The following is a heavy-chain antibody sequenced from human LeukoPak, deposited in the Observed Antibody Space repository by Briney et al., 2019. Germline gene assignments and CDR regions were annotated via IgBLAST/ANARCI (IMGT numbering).Heavy chain of an antibody. CDR3: ARDPHFMTTVTTDSAFDI. V-gene: IGHV4-39*02. Sequence: SETLSLTCTVSGGSISSSSYYWGWIRQPPGKGLEWIGSIYYSGSTYYNPSLKSRVTMSVDASKNQFSLKLSSVTAADTAVYYCARDPHFMTTVTTDSAFDIWGQGTMVTVSS. CDR2: IYYSGST. CDR1: GGSISSSSYY. J-gene: IGHJ3*02. D-gene: IGHD4-11*01.